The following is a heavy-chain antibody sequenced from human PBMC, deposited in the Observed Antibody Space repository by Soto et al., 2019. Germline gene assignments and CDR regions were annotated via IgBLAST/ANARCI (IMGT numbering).Heavy chain of an antibody. J-gene: IGHJ6*02. V-gene: IGHV3-30-3*01. CDR1: GFTFRSYP. CDR3: ARPTRYCTSTTCPTYYSAMDV. Sequence: GWSLRLSCAASGFTFRSYPIHWVRQAPGKGLEWVAVISYDGSNKYYADSVKGRFTISRDNSKNTLYLQMNSLRAEDTALYYCARPTRYCTSTTCPTYYSAMDVWVQGTPVT. D-gene: IGHD2-2*01. CDR2: ISYDGSNK.